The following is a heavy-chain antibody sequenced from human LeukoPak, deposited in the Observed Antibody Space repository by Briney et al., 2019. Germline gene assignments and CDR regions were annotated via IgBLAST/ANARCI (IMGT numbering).Heavy chain of an antibody. J-gene: IGHJ5*02. CDR1: GYTFTSYD. CDR2: MNPNSGNT. D-gene: IGHD3-22*01. Sequence: ASVKVSCKASGYTFTSYDINWVRRATGQGLEWMGWMNPNSGNTGYAQKFQGRVTMTRNTSISTAYMELSSLRSEDTAVYYCARRRIVVGWFDPWGQGTLVTVSS. V-gene: IGHV1-8*01. CDR3: ARRRIVVGWFDP.